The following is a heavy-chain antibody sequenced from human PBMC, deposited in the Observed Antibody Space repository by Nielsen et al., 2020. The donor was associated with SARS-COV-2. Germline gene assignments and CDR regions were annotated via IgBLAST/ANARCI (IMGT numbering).Heavy chain of an antibody. CDR1: GGSISSYY. CDR2: TYHSGST. Sequence: SETLSLTCTVSGGSISSYYWSWIRQPPGKGLEWIGFTYHSGSTNYNPSLKSRVTISRDTSKNQVSLKLRSVTAADTALYYCARFLRGNSARYLDYWGQGTLVTVSS. CDR3: ARFLRGNSARYLDY. V-gene: IGHV4-59*08. J-gene: IGHJ4*02. D-gene: IGHD4-23*01.